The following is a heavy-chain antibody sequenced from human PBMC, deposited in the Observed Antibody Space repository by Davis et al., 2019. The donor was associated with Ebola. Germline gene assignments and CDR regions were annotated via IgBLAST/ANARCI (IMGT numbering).Heavy chain of an antibody. CDR1: GGSISTHY. V-gene: IGHV4-59*08. CDR2: IYHSGST. CDR3: ARDHCSGGSCYVYGMDV. D-gene: IGHD2-15*01. J-gene: IGHJ6*02. Sequence: SETLSLTCTVSGGSISTHYWSWIRQPPGKGLEWIGSIYHSGSTYYNPSLKSRVTISVDTSKNQFSLNLSSVTAADTAVYYCARDHCSGGSCYVYGMDVWGQGTTVTVSS.